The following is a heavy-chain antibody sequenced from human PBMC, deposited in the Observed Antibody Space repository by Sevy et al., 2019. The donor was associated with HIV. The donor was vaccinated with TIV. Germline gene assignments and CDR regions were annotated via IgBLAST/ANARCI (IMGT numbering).Heavy chain of an antibody. CDR2: IYTSGST. J-gene: IGHJ5*02. CDR3: ARDRLDYYDSSGYFDP. Sequence: SETLSLTCTVSGGSISSYYWSWIRQPAGKGLEWIGCIYTSGSTNYNPSLKSRVTMSVDTSKNQFSLKLSSVTAADTAVYYCARDRLDYYDSSGYFDPWGQGTLVTVSS. V-gene: IGHV4-4*07. CDR1: GGSISSYY. D-gene: IGHD3-22*01.